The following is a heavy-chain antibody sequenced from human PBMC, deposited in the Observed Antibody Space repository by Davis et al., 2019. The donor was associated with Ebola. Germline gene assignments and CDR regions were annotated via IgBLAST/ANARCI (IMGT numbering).Heavy chain of an antibody. CDR2: INPNSGGT. J-gene: IGHJ4*02. D-gene: IGHD4-17*01. V-gene: IGHV1-2*04. Sequence: ASVKVSCKASGYTFTGYYMHWVRQAPGQGLEWMGWINPNSGGTNYAQKFQGWVTMTRDTSISTAYMELSRLRSDDTAVYYCARDGGDYAETYYFDYWGQGTLVTVSS. CDR1: GYTFTGYY. CDR3: ARDGGDYAETYYFDY.